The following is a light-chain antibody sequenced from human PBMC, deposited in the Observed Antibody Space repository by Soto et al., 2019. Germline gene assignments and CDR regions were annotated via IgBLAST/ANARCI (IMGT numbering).Light chain of an antibody. CDR1: QSVSSY. CDR2: DAS. V-gene: IGKV3-11*01. J-gene: IGKJ5*01. CDR3: QRRSNWPLIT. Sequence: EIVLTQSPATLSLSPEERATLSCRASQSVSSYLAWYQQKPGQAPRLLIYDASNRATVIPARFSGSGSGTDFTLTIRILEPEDFADYSCQRRSNWPLITFGQGTRLESK.